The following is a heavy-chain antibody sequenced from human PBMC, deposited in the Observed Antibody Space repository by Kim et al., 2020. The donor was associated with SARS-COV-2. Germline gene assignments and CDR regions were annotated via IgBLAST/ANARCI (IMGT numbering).Heavy chain of an antibody. V-gene: IGHV1-18*01. CDR3: ARDRMVGATFFHWFDP. CDR2: ISAYNGNT. CDR1: GYTFTSYG. J-gene: IGHJ5*02. D-gene: IGHD1-26*01. Sequence: ASVKVSCKASGYTFTSYGISWVRQAPGQGLEWMGWISAYNGNTNYAQKLQGRVTMTTDTSTSTAYMELRSLRSDDTAVYYCARDRMVGATFFHWFDPWGQGTLVTVSS.